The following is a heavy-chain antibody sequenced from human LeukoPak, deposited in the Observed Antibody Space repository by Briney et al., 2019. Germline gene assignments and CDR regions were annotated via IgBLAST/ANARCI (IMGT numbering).Heavy chain of an antibody. CDR3: ARGGSSGGYYYYMDV. CDR2: MNPNSGNT. Sequence: ASAKVSCKASGYTFTSYDINWVRQATGQGLEWMGWMNPNSGNTGYAQKFQGRVTMTRNTSISTAYMELSSLRSEDTAVYYCARGGSSGGYYYYMDVWGKGTTVTVSS. CDR1: GYTFTSYD. J-gene: IGHJ6*03. V-gene: IGHV1-8*01. D-gene: IGHD6-19*01.